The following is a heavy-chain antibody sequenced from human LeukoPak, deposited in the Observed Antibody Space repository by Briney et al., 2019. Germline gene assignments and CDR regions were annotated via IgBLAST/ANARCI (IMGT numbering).Heavy chain of an antibody. J-gene: IGHJ4*02. D-gene: IGHD1-26*01. Sequence: GGSLRLSCAASGFTFSAHWMTWVRQAPGKGLEWVANIKEDGSEKNHGDSVKGRFTISRDNAKNSLYLQMNSLRGEDTAVYYCARLRYSDYWGQGTLVTVSP. CDR1: GFTFSAHW. CDR2: IKEDGSEK. V-gene: IGHV3-7*01. CDR3: ARLRYSDY.